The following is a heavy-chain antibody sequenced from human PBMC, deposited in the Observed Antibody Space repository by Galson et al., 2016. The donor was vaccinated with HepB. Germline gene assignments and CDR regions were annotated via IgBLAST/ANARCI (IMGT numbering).Heavy chain of an antibody. CDR2: MNPNSGNT. D-gene: IGHD3-10*01. CDR3: ARTLVRGVFGKDV. V-gene: IGHV1-8*01. Sequence: SVKVSCKASGYTFTSYDLNWVRQAPGQGLECKGWMNPNSGNTGYAPKFQGRVTMTWDTSISTAYVELSSLTSEDTAVYYCARTLVRGVFGKDVWGQGTTVTVSS. J-gene: IGHJ6*02. CDR1: GYTFTSYD.